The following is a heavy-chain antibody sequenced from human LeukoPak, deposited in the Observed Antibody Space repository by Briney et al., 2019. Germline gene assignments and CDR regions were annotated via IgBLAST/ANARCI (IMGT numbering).Heavy chain of an antibody. D-gene: IGHD3-22*01. V-gene: IGHV1-46*03. CDR1: GYTFTNYY. J-gene: IGHJ4*02. CDR2: INSGGGST. Sequence: ASVKVSCKASGYTFTNYYVHWVRQAPGQGLEWMGIINSGGGSTSNARKFQGRVTMTRDTSTSTVYMELSSLRSEDTAVYYCARGTYYHDSSNLDHWGQGTLVTVSS. CDR3: ARGTYYHDSSNLDH.